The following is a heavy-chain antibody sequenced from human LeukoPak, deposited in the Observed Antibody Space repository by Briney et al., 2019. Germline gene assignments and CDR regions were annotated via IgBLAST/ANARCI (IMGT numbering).Heavy chain of an antibody. J-gene: IGHJ3*02. D-gene: IGHD3-10*01. V-gene: IGHV3-48*03. Sequence: PGGSLRLSCTASGFTFSRYEMNWVRQAPGKGLEWISYISTNGTTIYYADSVKGRFTISRDNPKNSPYLQMNSLRAEDTALYFCARDRGDDFGDPFDIWGQGTMVTVSS. CDR2: ISTNGTTI. CDR3: ARDRGDDFGDPFDI. CDR1: GFTFSRYE.